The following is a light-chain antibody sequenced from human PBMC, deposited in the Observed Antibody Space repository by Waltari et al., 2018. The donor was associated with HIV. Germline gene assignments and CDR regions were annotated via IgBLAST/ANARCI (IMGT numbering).Light chain of an antibody. CDR1: ALPRKY. V-gene: IGLV3-10*01. J-gene: IGLJ1*01. CDR2: EDN. CDR3: FSPDSSGDHYV. Sequence: SYELTQPPSVSVSPGQTAKLTCSGDALPRKYAYWYQQASGQAPKLVIYEDNKRHSEIPERFSGSTSGTVATLTINGAQVEDEADYYCFSPDSSGDHYVFGTGTKVTVL.